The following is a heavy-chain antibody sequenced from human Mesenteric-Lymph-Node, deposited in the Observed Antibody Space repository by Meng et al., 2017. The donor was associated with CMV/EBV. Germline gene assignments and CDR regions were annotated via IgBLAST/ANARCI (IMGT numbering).Heavy chain of an antibody. J-gene: IGHJ4*02. D-gene: IGHD2-2*01. CDR2: IGTAGDT. CDR1: GFTFSSYD. V-gene: IGHV3-13*01. Sequence: GGSLRLSCAASGFTFSSYDMHWVRQATGKGLEWVSAIGTAGDTYYPGSVKGRFTISRDNAKNSLYLQMNSLRAEDTAVYYCRGCSSTSCYDYWGQGTLVTVSS. CDR3: RGCSSTSCYDY.